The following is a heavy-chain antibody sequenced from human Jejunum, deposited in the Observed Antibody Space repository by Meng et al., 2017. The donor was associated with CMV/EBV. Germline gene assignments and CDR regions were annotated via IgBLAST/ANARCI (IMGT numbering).Heavy chain of an antibody. Sequence: CKASGSTFSNSATSWVRQAPGQGLEWMGNIIPVIDRTNYAQKFQGRVTITADRSTNTAYMELSSLRSDDTAIYYCAGGLGGTIDYWGQGTLVTVSS. J-gene: IGHJ4*02. CDR3: AGGLGGTIDY. D-gene: IGHD1-26*01. CDR1: GSTFSNSA. V-gene: IGHV1-69*04. CDR2: IIPVIDRT.